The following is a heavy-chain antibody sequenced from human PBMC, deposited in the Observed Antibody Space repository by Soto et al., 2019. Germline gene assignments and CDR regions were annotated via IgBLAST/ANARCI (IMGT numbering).Heavy chain of an antibody. CDR3: ARGGSAGVDY. J-gene: IGHJ4*02. CDR1: GYSFTSLD. CDR2: MQPSTGRT. D-gene: IGHD6-19*01. V-gene: IGHV1-8*01. Sequence: QVQLVQSGAEVREPGASVKVSCKASGYSFTSLDINWVRQTAGQGLEWMGWMQPSTGRTGYAQKFQGRVTMPRDTAINTAYMELTTLTSDDTAFYYCARGGSAGVDYWGQGTLVTVSS.